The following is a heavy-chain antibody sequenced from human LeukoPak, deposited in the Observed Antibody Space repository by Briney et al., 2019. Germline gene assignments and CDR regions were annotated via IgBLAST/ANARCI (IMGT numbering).Heavy chain of an antibody. CDR2: ISGRGGST. CDR3: VTDLHGSNWYVH. V-gene: IGHV3-23*01. CDR1: GFTFSSYA. Sequence: GGSLRLSCAASGFTFSSYAMSWVRQAPGKGLEWVSAISGRGGSTYYADSVKGRFTISRDNSKNTLFLQMNSLRLDDTSIYYCVTDLHGSNWYVHWGQGTLVTVSS. D-gene: IGHD6-13*01. J-gene: IGHJ4*02.